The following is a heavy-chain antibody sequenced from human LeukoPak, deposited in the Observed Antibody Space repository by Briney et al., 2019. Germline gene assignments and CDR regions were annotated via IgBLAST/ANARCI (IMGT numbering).Heavy chain of an antibody. CDR3: VRGWPVW. Sequence: GGSLRLSCEVSGFTFSGSEMHWVRQAPGKGLEWGSCISSDASTIYYADSVKGRFTISRDNAKNSLYLQMNSLRAEDTAVYFCVRGWPVWWGQGTLVTVSS. J-gene: IGHJ4*02. V-gene: IGHV3-48*03. CDR1: GFTFSGSE. D-gene: IGHD3-16*01. CDR2: ISSDASTI.